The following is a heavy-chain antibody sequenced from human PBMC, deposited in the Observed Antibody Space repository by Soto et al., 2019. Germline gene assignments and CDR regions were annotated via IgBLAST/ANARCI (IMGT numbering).Heavy chain of an antibody. CDR1: GYTFTSYG. J-gene: IGHJ5*02. Sequence: ASVKVSCKASGYTFTSYGIHWVRQAPGPRLEWMGWINAANGDTKYSPKFQGRVTITRETSASTAYMELSILKSEDTAVYYCVRRHVLATGIEWFDPWGQGTLVTVYS. D-gene: IGHD6-13*01. V-gene: IGHV1-3*01. CDR3: VRRHVLATGIEWFDP. CDR2: INAANGDT.